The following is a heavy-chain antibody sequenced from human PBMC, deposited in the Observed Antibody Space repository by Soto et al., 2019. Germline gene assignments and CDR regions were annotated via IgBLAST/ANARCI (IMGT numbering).Heavy chain of an antibody. CDR1: GFTFSSYA. J-gene: IGHJ5*02. Sequence: EVQLVESGGGLVQPGGSLRLSCAASGFTFSSYAMHWVRQAPGKGLEYVSAISSNGGSTYYANSVKGRFTISRDNSKNTVYLQMGILGAEDMAVYYCARGPAYGWGNLYNCRGTVRGARCWFDPWGQGTLVTVSS. CDR3: ARGPAYGWGNLYNCRGTVRGARCWFDP. CDR2: ISSNGGST. V-gene: IGHV3-64*01. D-gene: IGHD1-1*01.